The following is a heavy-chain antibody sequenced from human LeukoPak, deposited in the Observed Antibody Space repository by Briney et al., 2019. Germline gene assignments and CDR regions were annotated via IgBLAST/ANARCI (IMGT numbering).Heavy chain of an antibody. Sequence: SETLSLTCAVYGGSFSGNYWNRIRQSPGKGLEWIGEINHSGSTNYNPSLKSRVTMSVDTSKNQFSLKLSSVTAADTAVYYCAREAAAGTGDWYFDLWGRGTLVTVSS. CDR1: GGSFSGNY. CDR3: AREAAAGTGDWYFDL. CDR2: INHSGST. D-gene: IGHD6-13*01. V-gene: IGHV4-34*01. J-gene: IGHJ2*01.